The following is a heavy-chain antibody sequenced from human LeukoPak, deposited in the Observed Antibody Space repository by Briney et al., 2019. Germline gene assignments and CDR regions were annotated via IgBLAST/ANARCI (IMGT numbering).Heavy chain of an antibody. Sequence: PGGSLRLSCAASGFTLSIYWMSWVRQAPGKGLEWVANIKQDGSEKYYVDSVKGRFTISRDNAKNSLYLQMNSLRAEDTAVYYCARDGPNIVLMVYALYYYYYGMDVWGQGTTVTVSS. CDR2: IKQDGSEK. CDR3: ARDGPNIVLMVYALYYYYYGMDV. V-gene: IGHV3-7*01. D-gene: IGHD2-8*01. CDR1: GFTLSIYW. J-gene: IGHJ6*02.